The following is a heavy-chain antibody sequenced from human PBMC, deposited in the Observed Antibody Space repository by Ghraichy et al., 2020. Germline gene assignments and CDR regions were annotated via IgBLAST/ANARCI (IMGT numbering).Heavy chain of an antibody. CDR1: GGSISSGDYY. J-gene: IGHJ5*02. D-gene: IGHD3-16*01. CDR3: ARRRGGLPFDP. Sequence: SETLSLTCTVSGGSISSGDYYWSWIRQPPGKGLEWIGYIYYSGSTYYNPSLKSRVTISVDTSKNQFSLKLSSVTAADTAVYYCARRRGGLPFDPWGQGTLVTVSS. CDR2: IYYSGST. V-gene: IGHV4-30-4*01.